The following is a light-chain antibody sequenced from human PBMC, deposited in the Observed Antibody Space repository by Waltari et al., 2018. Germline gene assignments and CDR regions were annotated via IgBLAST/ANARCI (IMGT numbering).Light chain of an antibody. CDR1: SSNIGSNY. Sequence: QSVLTQPPSASGTPGQRVTISCSGSSSNIGSNYVYWYQQLPGTAPKLLIYRGNQRPAGVPDRFSGPKSGTSASLAISGLRSEDEADYYCAAWDDNLSGGVFGGGTKLTVL. V-gene: IGLV1-47*01. J-gene: IGLJ3*02. CDR3: AAWDDNLSGGV. CDR2: RGN.